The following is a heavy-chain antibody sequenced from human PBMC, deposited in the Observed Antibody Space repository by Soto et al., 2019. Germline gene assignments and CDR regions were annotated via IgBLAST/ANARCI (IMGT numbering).Heavy chain of an antibody. CDR3: ARPGNSWY. V-gene: IGHV3-48*01. CDR2: ISSTGSNI. Sequence: EVQLVESGGVLVQPGGSLRLSCAASGFTLGSYSMHWVRQVPGEGLEWVSYISSTGSNIYYADSVKGRFTISRDNAKNSLYXQXNSLRVEDTAVYYCARPGNSWY. J-gene: IGHJ2*01. CDR1: GFTLGSYS.